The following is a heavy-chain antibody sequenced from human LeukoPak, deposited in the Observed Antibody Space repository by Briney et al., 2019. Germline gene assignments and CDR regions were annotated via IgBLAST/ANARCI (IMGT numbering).Heavy chain of an antibody. D-gene: IGHD6-19*01. CDR1: GFTFSSYG. V-gene: IGHV3-30*03. J-gene: IGHJ5*02. CDR3: ASSSRIAVSSWT. Sequence: GGSLRLSCAASGFTFSSYGMHWVRQAPGKGLEWVAVISYDGSNKYYADSVKGRFTISRDNSKNSLYLQMNSLRAEDTAVYYCASSSRIAVSSWTWGQGTLVTVSS. CDR2: ISYDGSNK.